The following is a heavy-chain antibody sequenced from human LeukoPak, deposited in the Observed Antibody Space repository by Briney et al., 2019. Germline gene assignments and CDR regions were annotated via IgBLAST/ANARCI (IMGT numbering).Heavy chain of an antibody. V-gene: IGHV4-39*01. CDR1: GGSISSGGYY. CDR3: ARHFPDYYYYYMDV. CDR2: IYYSGST. Sequence: SETLSLTCTVSGGSISSGGYYWSWIRQHPGKGLEWIGYIYYSGSTYYNPSLKSRVTISVDTSKNQFSLKLSSVTAADTAVYYCARHFPDYYYYYMDVWGKGTTVTVSS. J-gene: IGHJ6*03.